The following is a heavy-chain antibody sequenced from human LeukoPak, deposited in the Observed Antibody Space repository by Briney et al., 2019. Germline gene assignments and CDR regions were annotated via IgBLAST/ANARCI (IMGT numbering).Heavy chain of an antibody. CDR1: GFTFSSYS. D-gene: IGHD3-10*01. CDR3: ASELYGSGGYFEVY. Sequence: GGSLRLSCAASGFTFSSYSMNWVRQAPGKGLEWVSSISSSSSYIYYADSVKGRFTISRDNAKNSLYLQMNSLRAEDTAVYYCASELYGSGGYFEVYWGQGTLVTVSS. CDR2: ISSSSSYI. V-gene: IGHV3-21*01. J-gene: IGHJ4*02.